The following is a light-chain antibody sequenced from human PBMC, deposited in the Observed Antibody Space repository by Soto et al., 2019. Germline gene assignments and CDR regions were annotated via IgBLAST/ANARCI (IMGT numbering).Light chain of an antibody. CDR2: AAS. CDR3: QQSYSTPLT. Sequence: DIQMTQSPSSRSAYVGDRVTITCRASQSISSYLNWYQQKPGKAPKLLIYAASSLQSGVPSRFSGSGSGTDFTLTISSLQPEDFATYYCQQSYSTPLTFGGGTKVEIK. CDR1: QSISSY. J-gene: IGKJ4*01. V-gene: IGKV1-39*01.